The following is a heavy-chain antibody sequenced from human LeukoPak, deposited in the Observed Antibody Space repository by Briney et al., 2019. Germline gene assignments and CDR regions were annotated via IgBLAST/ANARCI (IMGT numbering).Heavy chain of an antibody. V-gene: IGHV3-30*18. Sequence: GGSLRLSCAASGFTFSAYWMAWVRQAPGKGLEWVAVISFDGSKKYYTGSVKGRFTISRDNSRSMVYLQMNSLRAEDTAIYYCAHDAFNYCDGDCYLDYWGQGTLVTVSS. CDR2: ISFDGSKK. CDR3: AHDAFNYCDGDCYLDY. J-gene: IGHJ4*02. CDR1: GFTFSAYW. D-gene: IGHD2-21*02.